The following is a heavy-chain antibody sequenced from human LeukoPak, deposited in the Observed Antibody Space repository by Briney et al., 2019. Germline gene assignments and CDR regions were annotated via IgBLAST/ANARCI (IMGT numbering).Heavy chain of an antibody. J-gene: IGHJ4*02. CDR3: ARDSPLDY. CDR2: IWSNGRNK. CDR1: GFPFSNFG. D-gene: IGHD1-14*01. Sequence: EGSLRLSCAASGFPFSNFGMHWVRQAPGKGLEWVTLIWSNGRNKFYSDSLKGQFTVSRDNAKNMLYLQMDSLRAEDTAVYYCARDSPLDYWGQGTLVTVSS. V-gene: IGHV3-33*01.